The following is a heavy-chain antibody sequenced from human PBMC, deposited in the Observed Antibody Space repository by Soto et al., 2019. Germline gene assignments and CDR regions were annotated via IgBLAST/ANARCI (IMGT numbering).Heavy chain of an antibody. V-gene: IGHV1-18*01. Sequence: ASVKVSCKASGYTFTSYGISWVRQAPGQGLEWMGWISAYNGNTNYAQKLQGRVTKTTDTSTRTAYMELRSLRSDDTAVYYCARMATVPAAMRRASNWFDPWGQGTLVTVSS. CDR2: ISAYNGNT. J-gene: IGHJ5*02. CDR3: ARMATVPAAMRRASNWFDP. D-gene: IGHD2-2*01. CDR1: GYTFTSYG.